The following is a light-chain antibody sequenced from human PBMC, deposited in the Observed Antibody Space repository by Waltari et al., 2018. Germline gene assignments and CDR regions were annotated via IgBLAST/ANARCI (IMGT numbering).Light chain of an antibody. Sequence: QYAPTQPAPGSGAPGQSISISCTGTNNELGPYHLATWYQHYPGKATKLFIYADNTRPSGVSTRFSGSKFGSTASLTISGLQGDDEADYYCCSYAGSYWVFGGGTKLTVL. CDR3: CSYAGSYWV. CDR1: NNELGPYHL. J-gene: IGLJ3*02. CDR2: ADN. V-gene: IGLV2-23*01.